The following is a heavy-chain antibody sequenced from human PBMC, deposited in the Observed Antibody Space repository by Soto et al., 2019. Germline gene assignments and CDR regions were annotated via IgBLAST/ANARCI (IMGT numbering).Heavy chain of an antibody. CDR3: ARDPLESIRALYGMDV. J-gene: IGHJ6*02. CDR2: IWYDGSKK. CDR1: GFTFSSYG. V-gene: IGHV3-33*01. Sequence: QVQLVESGGGVVQPGRSLRLSCAASGFTFSSYGMHWVRQAPGKGLEWVAVIWYDGSKKYYADSVKGRFTISRDNSKNTLYLQMNSLRAEDTAVYYCARDPLESIRALYGMDVWGQGTTVTVSS. D-gene: IGHD1-1*01.